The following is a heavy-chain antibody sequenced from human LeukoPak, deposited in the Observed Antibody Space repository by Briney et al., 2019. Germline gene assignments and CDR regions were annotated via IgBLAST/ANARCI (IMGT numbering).Heavy chain of an antibody. CDR3: ARMYSSGWYLRPYYFDY. J-gene: IGHJ4*01. Sequence: GGSLRLFCAASGFTFSSYAMSWVRQAPGKGLVWVSAISGSGGSTYYADSVKGRFTISRDNSKNTLYLQMNSLRAEDTAVYYCARMYSSGWYLRPYYFDYWGQGTLVTVSS. D-gene: IGHD6-19*01. CDR2: ISGSGGST. V-gene: IGHV3-23*01. CDR1: GFTFSSYA.